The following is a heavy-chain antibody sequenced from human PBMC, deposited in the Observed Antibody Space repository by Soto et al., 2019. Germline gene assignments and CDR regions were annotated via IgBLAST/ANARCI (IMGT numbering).Heavy chain of an antibody. J-gene: IGHJ4*02. D-gene: IGHD2-2*01. CDR3: AREDSIIIPAVSDF. Sequence: GGSLRLSCAASGFTFSSYGMHWVRQAPGKGLEWMAVISYDGSNKYYADSVKGRFTISRDNSKNTLYLQMNSLRAEDTAVYYCAREDSIIIPAVSDFWGQGTLVTVSS. CDR1: GFTFSSYG. CDR2: ISYDGSNK. V-gene: IGHV3-30*03.